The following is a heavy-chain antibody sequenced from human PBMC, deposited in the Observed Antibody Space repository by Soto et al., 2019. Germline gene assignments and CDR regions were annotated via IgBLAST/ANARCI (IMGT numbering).Heavy chain of an antibody. D-gene: IGHD3-3*01. CDR1: GYTLTELS. CDR2: FDPEDGET. V-gene: IGHV1-24*01. J-gene: IGHJ4*02. Sequence: ASVKVSCRVSGYTLTELSMHWVRQAPGKGLEWMGGFDPEDGETIYAQKFQGRVTMTEDTSTDTAYMELSSLRSEDTAVYYCATRVWSGYYLFDYWGQATLVTVSS. CDR3: ATRVWSGYYLFDY.